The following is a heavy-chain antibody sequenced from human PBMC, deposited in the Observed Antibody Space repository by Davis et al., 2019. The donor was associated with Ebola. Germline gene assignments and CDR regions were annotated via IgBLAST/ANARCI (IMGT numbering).Heavy chain of an antibody. CDR3: ARGIEQQIVPLDS. V-gene: IGHV3-11*01. CDR1: GFAFRNNA. CDR2: ISGRGNIV. D-gene: IGHD6-13*01. J-gene: IGHJ4*02. Sequence: GESLKISCSASGFAFRNNAMNWIRQAPGKGLEWIAYISGRGNIVHYVDSVKGRFTISRDNAKNSVYLQMNSLRAEDTAVYFCARGIEQQIVPLDSWGKGTLVTVSS.